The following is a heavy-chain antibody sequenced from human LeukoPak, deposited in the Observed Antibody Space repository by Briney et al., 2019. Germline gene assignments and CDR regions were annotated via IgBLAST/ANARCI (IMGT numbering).Heavy chain of an antibody. Sequence: PGGPLRLSCAASGFTFSSYWMSWVRQAPGKGLEWVANIKQDGSEKYYVDSVKGRFTISRDNAKNSLYLQMNSLRAEDTAVYYCARNPPRWSSYYYYMDVWGKGTTVTVSS. CDR2: IKQDGSEK. J-gene: IGHJ6*03. CDR1: GFTFSSYW. V-gene: IGHV3-7*02. D-gene: IGHD4-23*01. CDR3: ARNPPRWSSYYYYMDV.